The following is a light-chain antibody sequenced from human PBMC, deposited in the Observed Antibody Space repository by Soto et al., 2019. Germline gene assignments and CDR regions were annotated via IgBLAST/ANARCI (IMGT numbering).Light chain of an antibody. Sequence: QSVLTQPPSASGSPRQSVTISCSGTSSDVGGYNYVSWYQQHPGKAPKLMIYEVSKRPSGVPDRFSGSKSGNTASLTVSGLQAEDEADYYCSSYAGSNNFVVFGGGTKLTVL. CDR3: SSYAGSNNFVV. CDR2: EVS. V-gene: IGLV2-8*01. CDR1: SSDVGGYNY. J-gene: IGLJ2*01.